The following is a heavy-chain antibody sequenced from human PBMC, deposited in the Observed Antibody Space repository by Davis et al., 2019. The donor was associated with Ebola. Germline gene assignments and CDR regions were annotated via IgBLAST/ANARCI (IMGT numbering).Heavy chain of an antibody. Sequence: GESLKISCAASGFTFSGSAMHWVRQASGKGLEWVGRIRSKANSYATAYAASVKGRFTISRDDSKNTAYLQMNSLKTEDTAVYYCARDLVTMVQGVMDNVGYYYGMDVWGQGTTVTVSS. CDR3: ARDLVTMVQGVMDNVGYYYGMDV. J-gene: IGHJ6*02. V-gene: IGHV3-73*01. D-gene: IGHD3-10*01. CDR2: IRSKANSYAT. CDR1: GFTFSGSA.